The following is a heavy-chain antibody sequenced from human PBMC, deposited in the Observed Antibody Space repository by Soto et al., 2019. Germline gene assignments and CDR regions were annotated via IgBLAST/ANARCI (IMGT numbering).Heavy chain of an antibody. J-gene: IGHJ6*02. CDR2: ISGSGGST. Sequence: EVQVLESGGGLVQPGGSLRLSCAASGFTFSSYAMSWVRQAPGKGLEWVSAISGSGGSTYHADSVRGRFTISRDNSKITLYLQMNSLRAEDTAVYYCAKDPSYGSGSYYYYYYGMDVWGQGTTVTVSS. D-gene: IGHD3-10*01. CDR3: AKDPSYGSGSYYYYYYGMDV. CDR1: GFTFSSYA. V-gene: IGHV3-23*01.